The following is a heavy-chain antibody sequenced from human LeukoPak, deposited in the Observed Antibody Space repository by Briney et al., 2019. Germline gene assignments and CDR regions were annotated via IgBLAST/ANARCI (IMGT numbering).Heavy chain of an antibody. Sequence: GGSLRLSCAASGFTFSSYSMNWVRQAPGKGLEWVAVISYDGSNKYYADSVKGRFTISRDNSKNTLYLQMNSLRAEDTAVYYCAKAVLTAPLVTWGQGTLVTVSS. CDR2: ISYDGSNK. J-gene: IGHJ4*02. D-gene: IGHD4-11*01. V-gene: IGHV3-30*18. CDR1: GFTFSSYS. CDR3: AKAVLTAPLVT.